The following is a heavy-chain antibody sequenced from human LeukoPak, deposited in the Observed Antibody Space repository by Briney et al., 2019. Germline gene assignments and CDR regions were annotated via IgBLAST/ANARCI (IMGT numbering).Heavy chain of an antibody. CDR3: ASLTTVTTPYNWFDP. Sequence: SETLSLTCAVYGGSFSGYYWSWIRQPPGKGLEWIGEINHSGSTNYNPSLKSRVTISVDTSKNQFSLKLSSVTAADTAVYYCASLTTVTTPYNWFDPWGQGTLVTVSS. J-gene: IGHJ5*02. CDR2: INHSGST. CDR1: GGSFSGYY. V-gene: IGHV4-34*01. D-gene: IGHD4-4*01.